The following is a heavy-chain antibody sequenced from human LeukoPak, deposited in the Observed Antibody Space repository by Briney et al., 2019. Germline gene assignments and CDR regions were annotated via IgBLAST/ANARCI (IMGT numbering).Heavy chain of an antibody. V-gene: IGHV3-74*01. D-gene: IGHD1-26*01. CDR2: INSDGGIT. CDR1: GFTLSTYW. J-gene: IGHJ4*02. CDR3: VRGPCRTNGYSAEEPY. Sequence: PGGSLRLSCAGTGFTLSTYWMHWVRQAPGKGLLWVAGINSDGGITDYADSVKGRFTISRDNAKNTLYVQMNSLRAEDTALYYCVRGPCRTNGYSAEEPYWGEG.